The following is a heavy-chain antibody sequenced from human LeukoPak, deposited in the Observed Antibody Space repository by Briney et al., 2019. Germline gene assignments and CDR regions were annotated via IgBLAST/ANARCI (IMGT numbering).Heavy chain of an antibody. J-gene: IGHJ4*02. D-gene: IGHD6-6*01. V-gene: IGHV4-59*11. CDR2: IYYSGST. Sequence: SETLSLTCTVAGGSISSHYWSWIRQPPGKGLEWIGYIYYSGSTNYNPSLKSRVTISVDTSKNQFSLKLSSVTAADTAVYYCAGLSVSSSYTLDYWGQGTLVTVSS. CDR1: GGSISSHY. CDR3: AGLSVSSSYTLDY.